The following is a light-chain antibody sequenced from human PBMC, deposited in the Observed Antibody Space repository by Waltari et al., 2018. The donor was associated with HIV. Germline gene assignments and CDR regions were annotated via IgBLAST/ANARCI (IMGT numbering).Light chain of an antibody. J-gene: IGLJ3*02. Sequence: QSVLTQSPSASGTPGQRVTLSCSGSSPNIGRNTENWYQQLPGTAPKLLIYSNNQRPSGVPDRFSGSKSGTSASLAISGLQSEDEADYYCAAWDDSLNGRVFGGGTKLTVL. CDR1: SPNIGRNT. V-gene: IGLV1-44*01. CDR3: AAWDDSLNGRV. CDR2: SNN.